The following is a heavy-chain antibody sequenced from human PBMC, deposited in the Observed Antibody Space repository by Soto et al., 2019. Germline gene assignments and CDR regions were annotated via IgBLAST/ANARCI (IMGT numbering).Heavy chain of an antibody. Sequence: QVQLVESGGGVVQPGRSLRLSCAASGFMFSNHDMHWVRQAPGKGLEWVAVIWSDGNNRYYADSVKGRFTISRDNSKNAIYLQMHSLRAEDTAVYYCVRGDNWNDEASDYWGQGTLVTVSS. CDR1: GFMFSNHD. CDR3: VRGDNWNDEASDY. D-gene: IGHD1-1*01. V-gene: IGHV3-33*01. CDR2: IWSDGNNR. J-gene: IGHJ4*02.